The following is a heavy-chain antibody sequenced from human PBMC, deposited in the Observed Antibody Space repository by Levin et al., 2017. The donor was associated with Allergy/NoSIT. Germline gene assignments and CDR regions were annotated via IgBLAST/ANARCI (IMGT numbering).Heavy chain of an antibody. D-gene: IGHD3-10*01. Sequence: GESLKISCAASGFTFSSYWMHWVRQAPGKGLEWVSRINSDGRTTDYADSVKGRFTISRDNAKNTLYLQMNSLRDEDAAVYYCTRDLDGSGSISWFDPWGQGSLVTVSS. CDR2: INSDGRTT. J-gene: IGHJ5*02. CDR3: TRDLDGSGSISWFDP. CDR1: GFTFSSYW. V-gene: IGHV3-74*01.